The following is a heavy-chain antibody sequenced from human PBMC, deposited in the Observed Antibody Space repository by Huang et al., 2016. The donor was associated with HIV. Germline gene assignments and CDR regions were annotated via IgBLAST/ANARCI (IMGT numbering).Heavy chain of an antibody. CDR3: AAGVVPAADYYYYYGMDV. Sequence: QVQLVQSGAEVKKPGASVKVSCKASGYTFTGYYMHWVRQAPGQGLVGMRLSNPNRCGTNDAQKVQGRVTMTSDTSISTGYMELSRLRSDDTAVYYCAAGVVPAADYYYYYGMDVWGQGTTVTVSS. CDR2: SNPNRCGT. J-gene: IGHJ6*02. D-gene: IGHD2-2*01. CDR1: GYTFTGYY. V-gene: IGHV1-2*02.